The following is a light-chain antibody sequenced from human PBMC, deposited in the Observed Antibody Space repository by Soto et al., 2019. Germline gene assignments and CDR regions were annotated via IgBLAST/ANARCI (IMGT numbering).Light chain of an antibody. CDR2: DSS. V-gene: IGKV3-11*01. CDR3: HQRRSWPRT. CDR1: QTVFSR. J-gene: IGKJ1*01. Sequence: EIVLTQSPATLSSSPGERATLSCRASQTVFSRLAWYQHKPGQAPRLLIYDSSNRATGIPARFSGSGSGTDCTLTIDSLEPEDFAVYYCHQRRSWPRTFGQGTKVEI.